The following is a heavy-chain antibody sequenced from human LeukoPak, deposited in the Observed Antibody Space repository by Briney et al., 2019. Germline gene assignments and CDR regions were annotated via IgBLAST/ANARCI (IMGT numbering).Heavy chain of an antibody. V-gene: IGHV1-2*02. J-gene: IGHJ3*02. CDR3: AVSLLKVGATSIDAFDI. Sequence: ASVKVSCKASGYTFTGYYMHWVRQAPGQGLEWMGWINPNSGGTNYAQKFQGRVTMTRDTSISTAYMELSRLRSDDTAVYYCAVSLLKVGATSIDAFDIWGQGTMVTVSS. D-gene: IGHD1-26*01. CDR1: GYTFTGYY. CDR2: INPNSGGT.